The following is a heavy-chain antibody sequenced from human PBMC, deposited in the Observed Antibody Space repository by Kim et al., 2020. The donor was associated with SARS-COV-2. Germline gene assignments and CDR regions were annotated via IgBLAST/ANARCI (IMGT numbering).Heavy chain of an antibody. Sequence: SVKGRFTISRDNSKNTLYLQMNSLRAEDTAVYYCARENYDSSGSNAFDIWGQGTMVTVSS. D-gene: IGHD3-22*01. V-gene: IGHV3-30*01. J-gene: IGHJ3*02. CDR3: ARENYDSSGSNAFDI.